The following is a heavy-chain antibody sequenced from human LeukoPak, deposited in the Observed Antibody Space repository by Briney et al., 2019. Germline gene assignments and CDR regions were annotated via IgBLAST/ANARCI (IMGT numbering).Heavy chain of an antibody. CDR1: GFTFSSYA. V-gene: IGHV3-23*01. Sequence: PGGSLRLSCAASGFTFSSYAMSWVRQAPGKGLEWVSAISGSGSTIYYADSVKGRFTISRDNAKNSLYLQMNSLRAEDTAVYYCARSRLYRSSGYSYGYWGQGTLVTVSS. J-gene: IGHJ4*02. CDR2: ISGSGSTI. CDR3: ARSRLYRSSGYSYGY. D-gene: IGHD5-18*01.